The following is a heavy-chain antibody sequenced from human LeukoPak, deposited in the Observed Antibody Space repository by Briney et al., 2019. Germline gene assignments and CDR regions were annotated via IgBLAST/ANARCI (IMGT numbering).Heavy chain of an antibody. J-gene: IGHJ4*02. CDR1: GGTFSSYA. CDR3: ARGAYCSSTSCRYFDY. Sequence: SVKVSCKASGGTFSSYAISWVRQAPGQGLEWMGGIFPIFGTANYAQKFQGRVTITTDESTSTAYMELSSLRSEDTAVYYCARGAYCSSTSCRYFDYWGQGTLVTVSS. D-gene: IGHD2-2*01. CDR2: IFPIFGTA. V-gene: IGHV1-69*05.